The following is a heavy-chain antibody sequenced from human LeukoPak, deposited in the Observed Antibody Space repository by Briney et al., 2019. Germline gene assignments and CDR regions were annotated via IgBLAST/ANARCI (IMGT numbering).Heavy chain of an antibody. CDR2: IYYSGSSFYT. D-gene: IGHD1-26*01. J-gene: IGHJ4*02. CDR3: ARHRGSYYVPFDY. V-gene: IGHV4-39*01. Sequence: SETLSLTCTVAGGSFTTSGYHWAWIRQPPGKGLQWVGNIYYSGSSFYTFYNPSLKSRLTISVDTSTTQFSLRLSSVTAADTAVYYCARHRGSYYVPFDYWGQGTLVTVSS. CDR1: GGSFTTSGYH.